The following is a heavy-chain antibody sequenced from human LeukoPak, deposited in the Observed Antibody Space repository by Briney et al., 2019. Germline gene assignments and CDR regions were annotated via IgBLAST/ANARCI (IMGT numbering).Heavy chain of an antibody. CDR1: GFTFSSYW. J-gene: IGHJ4*02. CDR2: IKQDGSEK. V-gene: IGHV3-7*03. CDR3: AREVVVVSLYYFDY. Sequence: GSLRLSCAASGFTFSSYWMSWVRQAPGKGLEWVANIKQDGSEKYYVDSVKGRFTISRDNAKNSLYLQMNSLRAEDTAVYYCAREVVVVSLYYFDYWGQGTLVTVSS. D-gene: IGHD2-15*01.